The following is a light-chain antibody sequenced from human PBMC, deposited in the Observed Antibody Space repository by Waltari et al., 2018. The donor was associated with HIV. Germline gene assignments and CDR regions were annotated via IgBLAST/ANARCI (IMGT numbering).Light chain of an antibody. Sequence: QSALTQPRSVSGSPGQSVTISCTDTRGDVGGSNYVPWYQQHPGKAPKVMIYDVSKRPSGVPDRFSGSKSGNTASLTISRLQAEDEADYYCCSYAGSYIWVFGGGTKLTVL. J-gene: IGLJ3*02. CDR2: DVS. CDR1: RGDVGGSNY. V-gene: IGLV2-11*01. CDR3: CSYAGSYIWV.